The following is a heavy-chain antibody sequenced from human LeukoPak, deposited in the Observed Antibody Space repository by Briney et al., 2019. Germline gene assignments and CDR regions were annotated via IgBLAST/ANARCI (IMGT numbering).Heavy chain of an antibody. CDR3: ARGDCSGGSCYSGAFDI. Sequence: SETRSLTCTVSGGSISSYYWSWIRQPPGKGLEWIGYIYYSGSTNYNPSLKSRVTISVDTSKNQFSLKLSSVTAADTAVYYCARGDCSGGSCYSGAFDIWGQGTMVTVSS. CDR2: IYYSGST. V-gene: IGHV4-59*01. D-gene: IGHD2-15*01. J-gene: IGHJ3*02. CDR1: GGSISSYY.